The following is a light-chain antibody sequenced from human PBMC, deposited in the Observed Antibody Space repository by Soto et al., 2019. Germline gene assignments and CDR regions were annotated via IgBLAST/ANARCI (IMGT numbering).Light chain of an antibody. Sequence: EIVLTQSPGTLSLSPGERATLSCRARQSVTSNYLAWYQQKPGQAPRLLIYGASSRATGVPGRFSGSGSGTDFTRTSSGLEPEDFGLDYCQKYEGKFGQGTRLEIK. J-gene: IGKJ5*01. CDR1: QSVTSNY. V-gene: IGKV3-20*01. CDR2: GAS. CDR3: QKYEGK.